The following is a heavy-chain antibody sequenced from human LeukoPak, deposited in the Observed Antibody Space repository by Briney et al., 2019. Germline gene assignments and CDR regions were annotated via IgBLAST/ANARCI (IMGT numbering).Heavy chain of an antibody. CDR1: GGSISSYY. CDR3: ARAGYYYYMGV. CDR2: IYYSGST. Sequence: PSETLSLTCTVSGGSISSYYWSWIRQPPGKGLEWIGYIYYSGSTNYNPSLKSRVTISLEASKNQFSLKLTSVTAADTAVYYCARAGYYYYMGVWGKGTTVTVSS. V-gene: IGHV4-59*12. J-gene: IGHJ6*03.